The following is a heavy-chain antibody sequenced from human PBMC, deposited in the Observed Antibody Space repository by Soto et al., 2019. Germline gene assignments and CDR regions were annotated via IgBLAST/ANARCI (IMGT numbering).Heavy chain of an antibody. CDR2: ISSSSIYI. D-gene: IGHD3-22*01. CDR3: ARAPYYYDSSVYWAY. J-gene: IGHJ4*02. Sequence: PGGSLRLSCAASGFTFSSYSMNWVRQAPGKGLEWVSSISSSSIYIYYADSVKGRFTISRDNAKNSLYLQMNSLRAEDTAVYYCARAPYYYDSSVYWAYWGQGTLVTVSS. CDR1: GFTFSSYS. V-gene: IGHV3-21*01.